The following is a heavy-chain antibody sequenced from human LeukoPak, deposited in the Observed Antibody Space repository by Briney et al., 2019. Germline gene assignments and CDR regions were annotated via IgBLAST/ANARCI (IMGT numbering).Heavy chain of an antibody. CDR1: GGTFSSYA. V-gene: IGHV1-69*05. CDR3: AREAWFGELSYFDY. Sequence: SVKVSCKASGGTFSSYAISWVRQAPGQGLEWMGGIIPIFGTENYAQKFQGRVTITTDESTSTAYMELSSLRSEDTAVYYCAREAWFGELSYFDYWGQGTLVTVSS. CDR2: IIPIFGTE. J-gene: IGHJ4*02. D-gene: IGHD3-10*01.